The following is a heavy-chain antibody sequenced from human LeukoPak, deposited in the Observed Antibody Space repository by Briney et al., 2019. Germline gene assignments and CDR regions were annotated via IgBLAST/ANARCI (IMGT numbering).Heavy chain of an antibody. D-gene: IGHD5-18*01. Sequence: ASVKVSCKASGYTFTGYIMHWVRQAPGQGLEWMGWINPNSGDTKYTQKFQGRVTLTRDTSIITAYMELNRLRSDDTAVYYCARDLVDTAMWEFDYWGQGTLVTVSS. J-gene: IGHJ4*02. V-gene: IGHV1-2*02. CDR3: ARDLVDTAMWEFDY. CDR1: GYTFTGYI. CDR2: INPNSGDT.